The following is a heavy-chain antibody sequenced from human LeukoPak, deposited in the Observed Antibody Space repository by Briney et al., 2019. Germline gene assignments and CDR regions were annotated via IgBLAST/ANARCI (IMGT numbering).Heavy chain of an antibody. CDR2: ISGRSSYV. V-gene: IGHV3-21*01. J-gene: IGHJ4*02. CDR1: GFSFSDYD. CDR3: GRAFPPLRTASAGDL. Sequence: GGSLRLSCSASGFSFSDYDMNWFRQAPGKGLEWISSISGRSSYVYYGDSVKGRFPISRDNAMNSVFLQMNSLGVDDTAVYYCGRAFPPLRTASAGDLWGQGTLVTVSS. D-gene: IGHD3-16*01.